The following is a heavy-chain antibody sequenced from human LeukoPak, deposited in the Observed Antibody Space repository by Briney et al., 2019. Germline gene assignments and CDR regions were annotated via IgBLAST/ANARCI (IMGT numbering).Heavy chain of an antibody. CDR3: ARLQYCSGTSCYWFDP. V-gene: IGHV4-30-2*01. D-gene: IGHD2-2*01. Sequence: SETLSLTCDVSGGSISSGLYSWSWIRQPLGKGLEWIGYIYHTGSAYYNPSLKSRVTISVDTSKNQFSLRLSSVTAADTAVYYCARLQYCSGTSCYWFDPWGQGTLVTVSS. J-gene: IGHJ5*02. CDR2: IYHTGSA. CDR1: GGSISSGLYS.